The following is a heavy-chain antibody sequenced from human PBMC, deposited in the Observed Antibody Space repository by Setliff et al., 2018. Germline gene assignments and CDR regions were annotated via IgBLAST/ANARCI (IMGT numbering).Heavy chain of an antibody. Sequence: SETLSLTCSVSGGSISSGGFYWSWIRQSAGRGLEWIGHFHTGGAIDYNLSLKSRVTISLGSSKNQFSLGLSSVTAADAAVYFCARESATIGEFPLYYFDKWGQGIPVTVSS. CDR2: FHTGGAI. J-gene: IGHJ4*02. D-gene: IGHD3-10*01. V-gene: IGHV4-61*09. CDR1: GGSISSGGFY. CDR3: ARESATIGEFPLYYFDK.